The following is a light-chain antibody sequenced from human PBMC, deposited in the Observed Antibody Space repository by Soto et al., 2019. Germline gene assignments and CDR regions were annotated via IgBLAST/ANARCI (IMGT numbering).Light chain of an antibody. Sequence: QSVLTQPPSVSGAPGQRVTISCTGSSSNIGANSDVHWYQQLTGAAPKLLIFGNSKRPSGVSDRFSGSKSGTSASLAITGLQAEDEADYYCQSYDNSLSGFYVFGTGTKGTVL. J-gene: IGLJ1*01. CDR3: QSYDNSLSGFYV. CDR1: SSNIGANSD. CDR2: GNS. V-gene: IGLV1-40*01.